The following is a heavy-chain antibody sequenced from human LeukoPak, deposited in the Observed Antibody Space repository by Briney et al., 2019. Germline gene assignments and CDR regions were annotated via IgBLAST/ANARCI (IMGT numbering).Heavy chain of an antibody. J-gene: IGHJ3*02. CDR2: INPNSGGT. Sequence: ASVKVSCKASGYTFTGYYMHWVRQAPGQGLEWMGWINPNSGGTNYAQKFQGRVTMTRDTSISTAYMELSRLRSDDTAVYYCARATRYYYDSSGYYDAFDIWGQGTMVTVSS. V-gene: IGHV1-2*02. CDR1: GYTFTGYY. D-gene: IGHD3-22*01. CDR3: ARATRYYYDSSGYYDAFDI.